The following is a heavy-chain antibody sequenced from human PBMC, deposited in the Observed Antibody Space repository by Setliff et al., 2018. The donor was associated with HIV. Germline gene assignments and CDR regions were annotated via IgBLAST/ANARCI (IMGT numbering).Heavy chain of an antibody. CDR2: IIPVFARA. Sequence: SVKVSCKASGGTFSSYVISWVRQAPGQGLEWMGGIIPVFARANYAQKFQGRVTLTRHTSISTAYMELNSLRSEDTAVYYCARGAWYTSGWYSSRYMDVWGKGTTVTVSS. D-gene: IGHD6-19*01. J-gene: IGHJ6*03. V-gene: IGHV1-69*05. CDR1: GGTFSSYV. CDR3: ARGAWYTSGWYSSRYMDV.